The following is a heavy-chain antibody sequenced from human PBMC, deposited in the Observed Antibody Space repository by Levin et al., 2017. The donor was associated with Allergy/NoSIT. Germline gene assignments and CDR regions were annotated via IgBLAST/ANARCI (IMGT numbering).Heavy chain of an antibody. J-gene: IGHJ4*02. D-gene: IGHD2-2*01. V-gene: IGHV1-18*01. Sequence: ASVKVSCKASGYTFTDQGFSWVRQAPGQGLEWMGWISAYNGNTNYAQKFHGRVTMTTETSTSTAYMELRSLRSDDTAVYYCAREKISADLDYWGQGTLVTVSS. CDR2: ISAYNGNT. CDR3: AREKISADLDY. CDR1: GYTFTDQG.